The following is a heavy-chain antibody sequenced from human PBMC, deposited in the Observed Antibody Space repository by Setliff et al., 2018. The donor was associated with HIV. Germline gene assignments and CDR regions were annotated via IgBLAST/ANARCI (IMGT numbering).Heavy chain of an antibody. Sequence: GGSLRLSCAASGFSFSSYGMYWVRQAPGKGLVWVSRINSDGSSTSYADSVKGRFTISRDNAKNTLYLQMNSLRAEDTAVYYCARGYDILTGTYWGQGTLVTVSS. J-gene: IGHJ4*02. CDR3: ARGYDILTGTY. CDR1: GFSFSSYG. CDR2: INSDGSST. D-gene: IGHD3-9*01. V-gene: IGHV3-74*01.